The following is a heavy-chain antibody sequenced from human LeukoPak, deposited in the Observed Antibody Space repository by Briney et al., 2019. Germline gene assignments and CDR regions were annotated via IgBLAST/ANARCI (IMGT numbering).Heavy chain of an antibody. V-gene: IGHV5-51*01. CDR2: IYPGDSDT. D-gene: IGHD1-26*01. CDR1: GYSFTSYW. J-gene: IGHJ4*02. CDR3: ARWVRGVGATQDYFDY. Sequence: GESLKISCKGSGYSFTSYWIGWVRQMPGKGLEWMGIIYPGDSDTRYSPSFQGQVTISADRSISTAYLQWSSLKASDTAMYYCARWVRGVGATQDYFDYWGQGTLVTVSS.